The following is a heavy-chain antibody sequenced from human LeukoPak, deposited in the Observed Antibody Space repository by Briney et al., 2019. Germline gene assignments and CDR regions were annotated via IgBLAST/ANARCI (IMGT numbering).Heavy chain of an antibody. V-gene: IGHV1-18*01. CDR1: GYTFTSYG. D-gene: IGHD3-10*01. CDR3: ARDNFHVGFGEI. CDR2: ISAYNGNT. Sequence: ASVKVSCKASGYTFTSYGISWVRQAPGQGLDWMGWISAYNGNTNYAQKLQGRVTMTTDTSTSTAYMELRSLRSDDTAVYYCARDNFHVGFGEIWGQGTLVTVSS. J-gene: IGHJ4*02.